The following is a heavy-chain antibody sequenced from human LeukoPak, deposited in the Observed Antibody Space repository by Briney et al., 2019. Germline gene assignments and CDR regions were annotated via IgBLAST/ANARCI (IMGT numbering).Heavy chain of an antibody. CDR1: GFTFSSYA. CDR3: AKRPRDTSGYYLGAFDG. J-gene: IGHJ3*01. V-gene: IGHV3-23*01. CDR2: IGASGVDT. D-gene: IGHD3-22*01. Sequence: PGGSLRLSCAASGFTFSSYAMTWVRQAPEKGLEWVSAIGASGVDTYCADSVKGRFTISRDNAKNTLYLHMTSLGAEDTAVYFCAKRPRDTSGYYLGAFDGWGQGTTVTVSS.